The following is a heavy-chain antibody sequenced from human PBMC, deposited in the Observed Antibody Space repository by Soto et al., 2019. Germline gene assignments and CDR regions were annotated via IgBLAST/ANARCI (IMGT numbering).Heavy chain of an antibody. CDR3: ARDRLRYNWNDFPYYYYGMDV. Sequence: QVQLVESGGGVVQPGRSLRLSCAASGFTFSSYAMHWVRQAPGKGLEWVAVISYDGSNKYYADSVKGRFTISRDNSXNXPXLXXNSLRAEDTAVYYCARDRLRYNWNDFPYYYYGMDVWGQGTTVTVSS. CDR1: GFTFSSYA. V-gene: IGHV3-30-3*01. D-gene: IGHD1-1*01. CDR2: ISYDGSNK. J-gene: IGHJ6*02.